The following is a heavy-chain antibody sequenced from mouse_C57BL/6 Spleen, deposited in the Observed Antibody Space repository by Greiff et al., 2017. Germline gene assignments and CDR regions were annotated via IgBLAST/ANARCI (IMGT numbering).Heavy chain of an antibody. J-gene: IGHJ4*01. V-gene: IGHV2-5*01. CDR1: GFSLTSYG. Sequence: QVQLQQSGPGLVQPSQSLSITCTVSGFSLTSYGVHWVRQSPGKGLEWLGVIWRGGSTDYKAAFMSRLSITKDNSKSQVFFKMNSLQADDTAIYYCAKNVIYYGNYWAMDYWVQGSSVTVSS. CDR2: IWRGGST. CDR3: AKNVIYYGNYWAMDY. D-gene: IGHD2-1*01.